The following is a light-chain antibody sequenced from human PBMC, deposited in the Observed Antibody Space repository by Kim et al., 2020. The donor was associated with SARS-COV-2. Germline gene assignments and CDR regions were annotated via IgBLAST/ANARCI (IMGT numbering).Light chain of an antibody. CDR1: QSINKY. Sequence: DIQMTQSPSSLSASVGDRVTVTCRASQSINKYLNWYQQKPGQAPKLLIYAASNLQGGVPSRFTGSGSGTDFTLTINSLQPEDFATYYCQQSYGALGGFTFGGGTKVDIK. CDR2: AAS. V-gene: IGKV1-39*01. CDR3: QQSYGALGGFT. J-gene: IGKJ4*01.